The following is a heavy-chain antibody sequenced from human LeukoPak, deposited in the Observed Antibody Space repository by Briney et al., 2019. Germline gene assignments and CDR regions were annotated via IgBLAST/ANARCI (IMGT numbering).Heavy chain of an antibody. V-gene: IGHV3-23*01. J-gene: IGHJ2*01. Sequence: GGSLRLSCAASGFTFSSYAMSWVRQAPGKGLEWVAAISGSGGSTYYADSVKGGFTIARDNSKNTLYLQMTSLRAEDTAVYYCAKDRLVVTTWTASYWYFDLWGRGTLVTVSS. CDR3: AKDRLVVTTWTASYWYFDL. D-gene: IGHD2-21*02. CDR2: ISGSGGST. CDR1: GFTFSSYA.